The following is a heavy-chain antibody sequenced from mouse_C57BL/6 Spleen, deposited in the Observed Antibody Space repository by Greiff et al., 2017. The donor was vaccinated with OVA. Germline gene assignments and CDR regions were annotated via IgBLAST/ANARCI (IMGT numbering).Heavy chain of an antibody. Sequence: QVQLQQSGAELVRPGASVTLSCKASGYTFTDYEMHWVKQTPVHGLEWIGAIDPETGGTAYNQKFKGKAILTADKSSSTAYMELRSLTSEDSAVYYCTRRRGYPWYFDVWGTGTTVTVSS. V-gene: IGHV1-15*01. CDR2: IDPETGGT. CDR1: GYTFTDYE. J-gene: IGHJ1*03. D-gene: IGHD2-2*01. CDR3: TRRRGYPWYFDV.